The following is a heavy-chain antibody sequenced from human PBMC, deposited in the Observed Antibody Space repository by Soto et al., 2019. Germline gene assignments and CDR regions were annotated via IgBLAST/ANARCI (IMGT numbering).Heavy chain of an antibody. D-gene: IGHD3-3*01. V-gene: IGHV5-51*01. CDR1: GDSLTSYW. CDR3: ARSRNDFWSGYYYYGMDV. CDR2: IYPGDSDT. Sequence: ESLKISFKGSGDSLTSYWIGWVGQIPGKGLEWMGIIYPGDSDTRYSPSFQGQVTISADKSISTAYLQWSSLKASDTAMYYCARSRNDFWSGYYYYGMDVWGQGTTVTAP. J-gene: IGHJ6*02.